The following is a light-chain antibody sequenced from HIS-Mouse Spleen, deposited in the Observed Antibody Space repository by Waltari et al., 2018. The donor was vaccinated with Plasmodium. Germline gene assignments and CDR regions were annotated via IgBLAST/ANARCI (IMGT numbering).Light chain of an antibody. V-gene: IGKV1-39*01. J-gene: IGKJ1*01. CDR1: QSISNY. CDR2: AAS. Sequence: DIQTTQSPSSLSASVGDRVTITCRASQSISNYINWYQQKPGKAPKFLIYAASTLQSGVPSRFSGSGSGTDFTLTISSLQPEDFATYYCQQSYSTWTFGQGTKVEIK. CDR3: QQSYSTWT.